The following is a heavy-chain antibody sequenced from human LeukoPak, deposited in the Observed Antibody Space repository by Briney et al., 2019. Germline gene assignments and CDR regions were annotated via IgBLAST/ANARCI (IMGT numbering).Heavy chain of an antibody. J-gene: IGHJ4*02. CDR2: TYSSGST. CDR3: ATESYGGA. Sequence: GGSLRLSCAASDFTVSSNSMSWVRQAPGKGLEWVSVTYSSGSTHYADSVKGRFTISRDSSKNTLYLKMNSLRAEDTAVYYCATESYGGAWGQGTLVTVSS. CDR1: DFTVSSNS. D-gene: IGHD1-26*01. V-gene: IGHV3-53*01.